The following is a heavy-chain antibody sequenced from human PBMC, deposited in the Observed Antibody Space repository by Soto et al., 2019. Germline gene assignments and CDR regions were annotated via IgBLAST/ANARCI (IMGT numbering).Heavy chain of an antibody. CDR2: IYHSGST. CDR1: GGSISSGGYS. Sequence: SETLSLTRAVSGGSISSGGYSWSWIRQPPGKGLEWIGYIYHSGSTYYNPSLKSRVTISVDRSKNQFSLKLSSVTAADTAVYYCATAGDDFWSGYYGFYFDYWGQGTLVTVSS. J-gene: IGHJ4*02. D-gene: IGHD3-3*01. V-gene: IGHV4-30-2*01. CDR3: ATAGDDFWSGYYGFYFDY.